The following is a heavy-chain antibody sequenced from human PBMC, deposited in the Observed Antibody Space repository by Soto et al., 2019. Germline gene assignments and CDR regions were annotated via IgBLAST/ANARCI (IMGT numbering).Heavy chain of an antibody. CDR1: GFTFSSYG. CDR2: IWYDGSNK. J-gene: IGHJ6*02. Sequence: GGSLRLSCAASGFTFSSYGMHWVRQAPGKGLEWVAVIWYDGSNKYYADSVKGRFTISRDNSKNTLYLQMNSLRAEDMAVYYCARDFLPGIAAAGTYGMDVWGQGTTVTVSS. CDR3: ARDFLPGIAAAGTYGMDV. D-gene: IGHD6-13*01. V-gene: IGHV3-33*01.